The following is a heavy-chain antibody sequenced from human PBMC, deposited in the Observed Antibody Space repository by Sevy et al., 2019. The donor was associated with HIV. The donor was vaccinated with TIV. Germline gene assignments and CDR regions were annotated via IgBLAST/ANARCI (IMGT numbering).Heavy chain of an antibody. D-gene: IGHD5-12*01. V-gene: IGHV3-30*18. CDR1: GFTFSAHG. J-gene: IGHJ6*02. CDR3: AKDQSASVYAREYYYGMDV. Sequence: GGYLRLSCVGSGFTFSAHGMHWVRRAPGKGLEWVAVISYDGDYKYYTDSVKGRFTISRDRSKNTLYLQMNSLRTEDTAMYYCAKDQSASVYAREYYYGMDVWGQGTTVTVSS. CDR2: ISYDGDYK.